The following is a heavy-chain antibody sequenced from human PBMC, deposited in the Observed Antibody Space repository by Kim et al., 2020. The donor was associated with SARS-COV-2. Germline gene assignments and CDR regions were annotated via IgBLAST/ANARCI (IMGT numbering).Heavy chain of an antibody. CDR2: INTNTGNP. J-gene: IGHJ4*02. CDR1: GYTFTSYA. V-gene: IGHV7-4-1*02. Sequence: ASVKVSCKASGYTFTSYAMNWVRQAPGQGLEWMGWINTNTGNPTYAQGFTGRFVFSLDTSVSTAYLQISSLKAEDTAVYYCARDQALLWFGELLPFDYWGQGTLVTVSS. CDR3: ARDQALLWFGELLPFDY. D-gene: IGHD3-10*01.